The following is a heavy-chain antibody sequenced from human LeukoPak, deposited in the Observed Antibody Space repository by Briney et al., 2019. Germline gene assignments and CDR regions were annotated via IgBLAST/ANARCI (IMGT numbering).Heavy chain of an antibody. CDR2: IYPVDSDT. D-gene: IGHD1-26*01. V-gene: IGHV5-51*01. J-gene: IGHJ4*02. CDR1: GYSFTNFW. Sequence: GESLKISCKGSGYSFTNFWIGWVRQMPGKGLEWMGIIYPVDSDTRYSPSFQGQVTISADKSISTAYLQWSSLKASDTAMYYCARTIVGATPYYFDYWGQGTLVTVSS. CDR3: ARTIVGATPYYFDY.